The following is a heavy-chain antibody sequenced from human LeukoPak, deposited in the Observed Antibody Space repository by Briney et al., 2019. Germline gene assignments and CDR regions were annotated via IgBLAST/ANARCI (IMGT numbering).Heavy chain of an antibody. V-gene: IGHV1-2*06. J-gene: IGHJ4*02. D-gene: IGHD6-19*01. CDR1: GYTFTGYY. CDR3: ASLRAVAGTDY. CDR2: INPNSGGT. Sequence: ASVKVSCKASGYTFTGYYMHWVLQAPGQGLEWMGRINPNSGGTNYAQKFQGRVTMTRDTSISTAYMELSRPRSDDTAVYYCASLRAVAGTDYWGQGTLVTVSS.